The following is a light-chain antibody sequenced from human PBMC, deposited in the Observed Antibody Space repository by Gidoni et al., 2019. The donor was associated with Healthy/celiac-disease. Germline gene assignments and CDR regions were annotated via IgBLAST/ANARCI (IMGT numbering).Light chain of an antibody. Sequence: DIQLTQPPPSLSASVGDRGTITCRASQSISSYLNWYQQKPGKAPKLLSYAASSLQSGVPPRFSGSGAGTDFTLTISSLQPEDFATDYCQQSYSTPYTFGQGTKLEIK. CDR1: QSISSY. CDR3: QQSYSTPYT. J-gene: IGKJ2*01. V-gene: IGKV1-39*01. CDR2: AAS.